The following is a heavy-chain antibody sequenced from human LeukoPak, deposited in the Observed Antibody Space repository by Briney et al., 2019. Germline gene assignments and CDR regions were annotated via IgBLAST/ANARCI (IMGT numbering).Heavy chain of an antibody. CDR2: ISGSGGST. V-gene: IGHV3-23*01. CDR1: GFTFSNAW. D-gene: IGHD3-10*01. J-gene: IGHJ4*02. Sequence: GGSLRLSCAASGFTFSNAWMNWVRQAPGKGLEWVSGISGSGGSTYYADSVKGRFTISRDNSKNTLYLQMNSLRAEDTAVYYCAKGKYYYGSGSYYPLDYWGQGTLVTVSS. CDR3: AKGKYYYGSGSYYPLDY.